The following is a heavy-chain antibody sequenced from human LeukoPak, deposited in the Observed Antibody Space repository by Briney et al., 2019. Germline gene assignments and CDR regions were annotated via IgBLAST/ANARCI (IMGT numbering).Heavy chain of an antibody. CDR2: ISHSGST. J-gene: IGHJ4*02. V-gene: IGHV4-34*01. Sequence: PSETLSLTCAVYGGSLSDYHWRWIRQPPGKGLEWIGEISHSGSTNYNPSLKSRVTISVDTSRNQFSLTLTSVTAADTAVYYCASHTYSYDSSGPLGWGQGTLVTVSS. CDR3: ASHTYSYDSSGPLG. D-gene: IGHD3-22*01. CDR1: GGSLSDYH.